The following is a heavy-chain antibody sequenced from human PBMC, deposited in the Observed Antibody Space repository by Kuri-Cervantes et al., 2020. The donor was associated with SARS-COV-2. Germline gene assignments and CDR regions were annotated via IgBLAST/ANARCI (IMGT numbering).Heavy chain of an antibody. Sequence: SETLSLTCTVSGGSVSSSSYYWGWIRQPPGKGLEWIGSIYYSGSTYYNPSLKSRVTFSVDTSKNQFSLKLSSVTAADTAVYYCARATVVNWFDPWGQGTLVTVSS. V-gene: IGHV4-39*07. CDR1: GGSVSSSSYY. CDR3: ARATVVNWFDP. J-gene: IGHJ5*02. D-gene: IGHD4-23*01. CDR2: IYYSGST.